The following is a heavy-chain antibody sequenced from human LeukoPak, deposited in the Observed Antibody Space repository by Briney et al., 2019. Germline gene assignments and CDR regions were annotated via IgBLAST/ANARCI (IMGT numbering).Heavy chain of an antibody. V-gene: IGHV4-34*01. Sequence: PSETLSLTCAVYGGSFSGYYWSWIRQPPGKGLEWIGEINHSGSTNYNPSLKSRVTISVDTSKNQFSLKQSSVTAADTAVYYCARGRPEDIVVVPAAIPPVFDYWGQGTLVTVSS. CDR2: INHSGST. J-gene: IGHJ4*02. CDR3: ARGRPEDIVVVPAAIPPVFDY. CDR1: GGSFSGYY. D-gene: IGHD2-2*01.